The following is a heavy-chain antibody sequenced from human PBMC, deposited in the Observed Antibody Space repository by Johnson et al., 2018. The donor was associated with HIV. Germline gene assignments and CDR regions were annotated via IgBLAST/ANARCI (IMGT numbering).Heavy chain of an antibody. Sequence: VQLVESGGGVVQPGRSLRLSCAASGFTFSRYWLTWVRQAPGKGLEWVANIKQDGSEKYYVDSVKVRFTISRDNAKNSLYLQMNSLRAEDTAVYYCAREVAAVGDAFDIWGQGTMVTVSS. CDR1: GFTFSRYW. CDR2: IKQDGSEK. J-gene: IGHJ3*02. V-gene: IGHV3-7*01. CDR3: AREVAAVGDAFDI. D-gene: IGHD6-13*01.